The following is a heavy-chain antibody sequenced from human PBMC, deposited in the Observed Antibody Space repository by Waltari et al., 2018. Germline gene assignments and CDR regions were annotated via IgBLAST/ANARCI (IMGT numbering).Heavy chain of an antibody. Sequence: QVTLKESGPVVVKPTETLTLTCIASGFSLSNIKMGVTWIRQPPGKALEWLAHIFSNDEKSYSTSLKTRLSISQDTSKSQVVLTMTNLDPVDTGTYYCARIADGYYYRFDYWGQGTLVTVSS. J-gene: IGHJ4*02. CDR1: GFSLSNIKMG. D-gene: IGHD5-12*01. V-gene: IGHV2-26*01. CDR2: IFSNDEK. CDR3: ARIADGYYYRFDY.